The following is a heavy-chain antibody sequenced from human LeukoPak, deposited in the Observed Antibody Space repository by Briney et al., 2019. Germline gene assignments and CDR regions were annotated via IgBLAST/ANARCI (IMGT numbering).Heavy chain of an antibody. V-gene: IGHV3-30*04. Sequence: GGSLRLSCAASGFTFSSYAMHWVRQAPGKGLEWVAVISYDGSNKYYADSVKGRFTISRDNSKNTLYLQMNSLRAEDTAVYYCAKGSGLTEDYFDYWGQGTLVTVSS. J-gene: IGHJ4*02. CDR3: AKGSGLTEDYFDY. D-gene: IGHD6-19*01. CDR1: GFTFSSYA. CDR2: ISYDGSNK.